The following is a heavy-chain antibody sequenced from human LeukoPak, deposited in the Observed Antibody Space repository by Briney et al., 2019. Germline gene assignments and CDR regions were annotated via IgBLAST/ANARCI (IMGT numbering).Heavy chain of an antibody. CDR3: AKEHSVKALLFYFDY. D-gene: IGHD2-21*01. V-gene: IGHV3-30*18. J-gene: IGHJ4*02. CDR1: GFIFSSYG. CDR2: ISNDGGNN. Sequence: GGSLRLSCAASGFIFSSYGMHWVRQAPGKGLEWVAVISNDGGNNYYADSVKGRFTISRDNSRDTLYLQMNSLRAEDTAVYYCAKEHSVKALLFYFDYWGQGNLVTVSS.